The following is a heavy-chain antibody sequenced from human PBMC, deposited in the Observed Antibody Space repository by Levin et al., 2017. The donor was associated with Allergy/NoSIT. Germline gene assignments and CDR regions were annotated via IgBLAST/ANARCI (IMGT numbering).Heavy chain of an antibody. J-gene: IGHJ4*02. CDR1: GGSISSYY. D-gene: IGHD2-15*01. V-gene: IGHV4-59*08. Sequence: SQTLSLTCTVSGGSISSYYWSWIRQPPGKGLEWIGYIYYSGSTNYNPSLKSRVTISVDTSKNQFSLKLSSVTAADTAVYYCARHTSGVVVAHLDYWGQGTLVTVSS. CDR3: ARHTSGVVVAHLDY. CDR2: IYYSGST.